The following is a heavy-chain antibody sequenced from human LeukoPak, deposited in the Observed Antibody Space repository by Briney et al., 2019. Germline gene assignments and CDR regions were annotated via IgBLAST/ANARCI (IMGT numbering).Heavy chain of an antibody. CDR1: GGTFSSYA. CDR3: ARGGDYGDYVGYYYYYGMDV. Sequence: AASVKVSCKASGGTFSSYAISWVRQAPGQGLEWMGRIIPILGIANYAQKFQGRVTITADKSTSTAYMELSSLRSEDTAVYYCARGGDYGDYVGYYYYYGMDVWGQGTTVTVSS. J-gene: IGHJ6*02. CDR2: IIPILGIA. D-gene: IGHD4-17*01. V-gene: IGHV1-69*04.